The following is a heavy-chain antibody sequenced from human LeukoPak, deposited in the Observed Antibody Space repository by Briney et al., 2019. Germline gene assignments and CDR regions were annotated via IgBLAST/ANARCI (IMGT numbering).Heavy chain of an antibody. Sequence: GGSLRLSCAASGFSFSTYGMSWARQAPGKGLEWISGIIFSGSSTYYADSVKGRFTISRDNSKNSLYLQMNTLRVDDTAVYYCAKEGTYYCFDYWGQGTLVTVSS. V-gene: IGHV3-23*01. D-gene: IGHD1-26*01. J-gene: IGHJ4*02. CDR3: AKEGTYYCFDY. CDR1: GFSFSTYG. CDR2: IIFSGSST.